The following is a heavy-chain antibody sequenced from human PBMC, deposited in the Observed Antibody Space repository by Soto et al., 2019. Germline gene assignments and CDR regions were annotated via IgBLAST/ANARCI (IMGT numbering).Heavy chain of an antibody. V-gene: IGHV1-3*01. D-gene: IGHD5-18*01. CDR3: ARVSEGRYSYGYGGVVAALDY. CDR1: GYTFTSYA. Sequence: ASVKVSCKASGYTFTSYAMHWVRQAPGQRLEWMGWINAGNGNTKYSQKFQGRVTITRDTSASTAYMELSSLRSEDTAVYYCARVSEGRYSYGYGGVVAALDYWGQGTLVNVSS. J-gene: IGHJ4*02. CDR2: INAGNGNT.